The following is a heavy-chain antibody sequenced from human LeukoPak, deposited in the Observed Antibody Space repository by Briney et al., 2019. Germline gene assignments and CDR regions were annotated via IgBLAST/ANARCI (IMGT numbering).Heavy chain of an antibody. V-gene: IGHV3-7*01. J-gene: IGHJ4*02. CDR1: EFTFSSYW. Sequence: PGGSLRLSCAASEFTFSSYWMTWVRQAPGKGLEWVANIKQDGSDKYYVDSVKGRFTISRDNAKNSLYLQMNSLRAEDTAVYYCARDKALRNWGQGTLVTVSS. CDR2: IKQDGSDK. CDR3: ARDKALRN.